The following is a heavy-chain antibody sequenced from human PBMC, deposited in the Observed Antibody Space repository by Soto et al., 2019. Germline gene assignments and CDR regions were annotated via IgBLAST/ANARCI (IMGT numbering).Heavy chain of an antibody. CDR2: ISGSGGST. CDR1: GFTFSSYA. J-gene: IGHJ4*01. Sequence: GGSLRLSCAAPGFTFSSYAMSWVRQAPGKGLEWVSAISGSGGSTYYADSVKGRFTISRDNAKNSLYLQMNSLRAEDTAIYYCARARIDYWGQGTLVTVSS. CDR3: ARARIDY. V-gene: IGHV3-23*01.